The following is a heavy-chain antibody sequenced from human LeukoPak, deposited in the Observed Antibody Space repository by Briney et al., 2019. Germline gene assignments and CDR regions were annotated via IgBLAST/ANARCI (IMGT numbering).Heavy chain of an antibody. D-gene: IGHD5-18*01. V-gene: IGHV5-51*01. CDR1: GYSFANYW. Sequence: PGESLKISCKGSGYSFANYWIGWVRQMPGKGLEWMGIIYPGDSDTRYSPSFQGHVTISADKSISTAYLQWNSLKASDTAMYYCARHRYRYGEGYYFDYWGQGTLVTVSS. CDR3: ARHRYRYGEGYYFDY. CDR2: IYPGDSDT. J-gene: IGHJ4*02.